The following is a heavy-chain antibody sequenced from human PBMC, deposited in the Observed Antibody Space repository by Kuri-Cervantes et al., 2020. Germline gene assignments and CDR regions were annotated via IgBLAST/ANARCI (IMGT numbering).Heavy chain of an antibody. CDR3: ATESRGGNWFDP. J-gene: IGHJ5*02. D-gene: IGHD1-26*01. CDR2: INIDGSRT. CDR1: GFTFSSYW. Sequence: GESLKISCAASGFTFSSYWMSWVRQAPGKGLVWVSRINIDGSRTSYADFVKGRFTISRDNAKNTLYLQMNSLRAEDTAVYYCATESRGGNWFDPWGQGTLVTVSS. V-gene: IGHV3-74*01.